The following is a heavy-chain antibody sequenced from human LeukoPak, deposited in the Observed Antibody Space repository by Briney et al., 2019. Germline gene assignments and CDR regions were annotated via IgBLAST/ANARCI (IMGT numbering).Heavy chain of an antibody. CDR1: GGSFSGYY. CDR3: ARLGRYYDSSGYYLGRWFDP. J-gene: IGHJ5*02. D-gene: IGHD3-22*01. V-gene: IGHV4-59*08. Sequence: SETLSLTCAVYGGSFSGYYWSWIRQPPGKGLEWIGYIYYSGSTNYNPSLKSRVTISVDTSKNQFSLKLSSVTAADTAVYYCARLGRYYDSSGYYLGRWFDPWGQGTLVTVSS. CDR2: IYYSGST.